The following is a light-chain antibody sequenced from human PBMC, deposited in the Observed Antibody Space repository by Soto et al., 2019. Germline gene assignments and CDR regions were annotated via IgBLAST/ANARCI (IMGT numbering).Light chain of an antibody. Sequence: QSALTQPPSASETPGQRVTISCSGSSANIGSNTVNWYQQLPGTAPKLLIYTSNQRPSGVPDRFSGSKSGTSASLAISGLQSEDEGDYHCATWDDSLNGLVFGEGTKLTVL. CDR1: SANIGSNT. CDR3: ATWDDSLNGLV. CDR2: TSN. V-gene: IGLV1-44*01. J-gene: IGLJ3*02.